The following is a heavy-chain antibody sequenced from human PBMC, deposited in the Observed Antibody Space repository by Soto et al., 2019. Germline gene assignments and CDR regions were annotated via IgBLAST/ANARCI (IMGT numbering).Heavy chain of an antibody. J-gene: IGHJ4*02. CDR3: ARAGAHDYGEDVFDY. Sequence: SETLSLTCTFSGGSISSGGYYLSWIRQHPGKGLEWIGYIYYSGSTYYNPSLKSRVTISVDRSKNQFSLKLSSVTAADTAVYYCARAGAHDYGEDVFDYWGQGTLVTVSS. CDR1: GGSISSGGYY. CDR2: IYYSGST. D-gene: IGHD4-17*01. V-gene: IGHV4-31*03.